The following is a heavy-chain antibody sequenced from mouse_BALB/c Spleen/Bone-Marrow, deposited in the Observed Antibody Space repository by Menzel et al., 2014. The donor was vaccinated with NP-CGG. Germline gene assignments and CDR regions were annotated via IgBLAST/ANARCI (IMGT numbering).Heavy chain of an antibody. CDR1: GFSFNSYG. J-gene: IGHJ3*01. CDR2: ISGGGSYT. V-gene: IGHV5-9-2*01. D-gene: IGHD2-4*01. Sequence: LQQSGGGLVKPGGSLKLSCAASGFSFNSYGMSWVRQTPEKRLEWVATISGGGSYTFYPDSVKGRFTISRDNAKNNLYLQLSSLMYEDTALYYCARHAYYDQTEVSFVYWGQGTLVTVSA. CDR3: ARHAYYDQTEVSFVY.